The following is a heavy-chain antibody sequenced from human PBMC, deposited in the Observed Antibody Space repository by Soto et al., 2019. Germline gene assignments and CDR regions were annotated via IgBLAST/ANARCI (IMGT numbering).Heavy chain of an antibody. CDR1: GGSISSSSYY. CDR3: ARRCSSSWSIYYYYGMDV. D-gene: IGHD6-13*01. V-gene: IGHV4-39*01. Sequence: QLQLQESGPGLVKPSETLSLTCTVSGGSISSSSYYWGWIRQPPGKGLEWIGSIYYSGSTYYNPSLKSRVTISVDTSKNQFSLKLSSVTAADTAVYYCARRCSSSWSIYYYYGMDVWGQGTTVTVSS. J-gene: IGHJ6*02. CDR2: IYYSGST.